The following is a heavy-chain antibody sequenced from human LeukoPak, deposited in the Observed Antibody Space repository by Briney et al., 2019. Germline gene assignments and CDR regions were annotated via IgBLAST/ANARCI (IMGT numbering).Heavy chain of an antibody. Sequence: GSLRLSCAASGFAFSTYGMHWVRQAPGKGLEWVSAISGGATSTYYADSVKGRFTISRDNSKNTLYLQMSSLRADDTAVYYCAKDSPVATYWGQGTLVTVSS. CDR1: GFAFSTYG. D-gene: IGHD4-23*01. J-gene: IGHJ4*02. CDR2: ISGGATST. CDR3: AKDSPVATY. V-gene: IGHV3-23*01.